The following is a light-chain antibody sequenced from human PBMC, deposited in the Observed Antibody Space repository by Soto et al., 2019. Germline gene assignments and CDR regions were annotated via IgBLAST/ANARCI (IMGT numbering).Light chain of an antibody. CDR3: QQYNNWPPA. CDR2: GAS. Sequence: EIVMTQSPATLSVSPGERATLSCRASQTVSSKLAWYQLKPGQAPRLLIYGASTRATDIPARFSDSGSGTDFALTIGSLQSEDFAVYYCQQYNNWPPAFGQGTTVE. J-gene: IGKJ1*01. V-gene: IGKV3-15*01. CDR1: QTVSSK.